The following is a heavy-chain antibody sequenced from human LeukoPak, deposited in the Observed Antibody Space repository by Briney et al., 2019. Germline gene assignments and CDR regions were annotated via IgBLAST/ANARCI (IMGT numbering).Heavy chain of an antibody. V-gene: IGHV3-21*01. Sequence: GGSLRLSCAASGFSFSRYSMNWVRQAPGKGLEWVSCISSSCNHIYYADSVKGRFTISRDNAKNSLYLQMNSLRAEDTAVYYCARDPSVGSTETSDAFDIWGQGTMVTVSS. J-gene: IGHJ3*02. D-gene: IGHD1-1*01. CDR2: ISSSCNHI. CDR1: GFSFSRYS. CDR3: ARDPSVGSTETSDAFDI.